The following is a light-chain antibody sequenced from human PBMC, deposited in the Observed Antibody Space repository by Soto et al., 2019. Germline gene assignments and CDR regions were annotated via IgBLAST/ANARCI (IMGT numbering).Light chain of an antibody. CDR3: QQRSN. Sequence: EIVSTQSPATLSLSPGERATLSCRASQNVTSYLAWYQQKPGQAPRLLIYDASNRATGIPARFSGSGSGTDFTLTISSLEPEDFAVYYCQQRSNFGGGTKVEIK. CDR1: QNVTSY. V-gene: IGKV3-11*01. CDR2: DAS. J-gene: IGKJ4*01.